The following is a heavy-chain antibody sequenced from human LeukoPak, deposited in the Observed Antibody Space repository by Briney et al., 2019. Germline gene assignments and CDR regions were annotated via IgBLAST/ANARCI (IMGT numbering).Heavy chain of an antibody. CDR3: VRRDNTDWSYFDC. CDR2: IYYSGST. Sequence: SETLSLTCAVSGGSINSHYWSWIRQSPGKGLEWIGDIYYSGSTKYNPSLKSRVTISVDTPKNDLSLRLTSVLAADTAIYYCVRRDNTDWSYFDCWGQGILVTVSS. D-gene: IGHD3-9*01. J-gene: IGHJ4*02. V-gene: IGHV4-59*08. CDR1: GGSINSHY.